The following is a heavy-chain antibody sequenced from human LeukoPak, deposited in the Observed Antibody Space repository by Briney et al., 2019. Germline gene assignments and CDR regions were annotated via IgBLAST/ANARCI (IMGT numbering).Heavy chain of an antibody. CDR3: ARGGAAAGMVDYYFDY. CDR1: GYTFTGYY. V-gene: IGHV1-2*04. CDR2: INPNSGGT. J-gene: IGHJ4*02. Sequence: ASVKVSCKASGYTFTGYYMHWVRQAPGQGLEWMGWINPNSGGTNYAQKFQGWVTMTRDTSISTAYMELSRLRSDDTAVYYCARGGAAAGMVDYYFDYWGQGTLVTASS. D-gene: IGHD6-13*01.